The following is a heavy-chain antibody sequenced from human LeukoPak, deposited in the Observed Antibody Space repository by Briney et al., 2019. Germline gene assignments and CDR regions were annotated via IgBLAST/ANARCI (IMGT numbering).Heavy chain of an antibody. V-gene: IGHV5-51*01. Sequence: GESLKISCKGSGYSFTSYWIGWVRQMPGKGLEWMGIIYIVDSDTRYSPSFQGQVTISADKSVSTAYLQWSSLEASDTAMYYCARRVGYCSGGSCQNFDYWGQGTLVIVSS. CDR2: IYIVDSDT. D-gene: IGHD2-15*01. CDR1: GYSFTSYW. CDR3: ARRVGYCSGGSCQNFDY. J-gene: IGHJ4*02.